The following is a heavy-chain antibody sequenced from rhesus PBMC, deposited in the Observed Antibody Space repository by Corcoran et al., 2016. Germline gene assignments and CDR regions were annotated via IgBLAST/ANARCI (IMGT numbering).Heavy chain of an antibody. CDR2: RSTYKGKR. D-gene: IGHD5-42*01. CDR1: VYTFTTYY. CDR3: TREGTGRGNRFDV. J-gene: IGHJ5-1*01. Sequence: QVQLVQSGAEIKQPGASVKLSCTASVYTFTTYYIHWVRQAAGQGLEWIGLRSTYKGKRDYAQNFQGRVTKTTDTSTNTGYRELTSLRSEDTAVDYWTREGTGRGNRFDVWGPGVLVTVSS. V-gene: IGHV1-180*01.